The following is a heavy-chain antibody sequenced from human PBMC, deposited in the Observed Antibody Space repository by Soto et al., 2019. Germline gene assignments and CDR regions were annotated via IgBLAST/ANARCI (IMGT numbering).Heavy chain of an antibody. D-gene: IGHD6-13*01. Sequence: GGSLRLSCAASGFTFSSYAMSWVRQAPGKGLEWVSAISGSGGSTYYADSVKGRFTISRDNSKNTLYLQMNSLRAEDTAVYYCAKDRRAAAGTGYYYYYGMDVWREGTTVTVSS. CDR1: GFTFSSYA. CDR3: AKDRRAAAGTGYYYYYGMDV. CDR2: ISGSGGST. J-gene: IGHJ6*04. V-gene: IGHV3-23*01.